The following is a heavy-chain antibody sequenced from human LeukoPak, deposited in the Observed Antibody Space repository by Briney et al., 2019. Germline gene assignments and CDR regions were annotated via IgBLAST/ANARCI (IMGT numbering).Heavy chain of an antibody. CDR1: GFTFSSYS. CDR3: ARERGNDFWSDYGYYYYYYMDV. Sequence: GGSLRLSCAASGFTFSSYSMNWVRQAPGKGLEWVSSISSSSSYIYYADSVKGRFTISRDNAKNSLYLQMNSLRAEDTAVYYCARERGNDFWSDYGYYYYYYMDVWGKGTTVTVSS. V-gene: IGHV3-21*01. J-gene: IGHJ6*03. D-gene: IGHD3-3*01. CDR2: ISSSSSYI.